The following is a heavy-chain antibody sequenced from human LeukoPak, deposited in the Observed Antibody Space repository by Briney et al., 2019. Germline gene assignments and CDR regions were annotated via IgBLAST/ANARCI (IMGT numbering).Heavy chain of an antibody. J-gene: IGHJ3*02. Sequence: EASVKVSCKASGYTFTGYYMHWVRQAPGQGLEWMGWINPNSGGTNYAQKFQGRVTMTRDTSISTAYMELSRLRSDDTAVYYCARYCSGGSCYDDAFDIWGQGTMVTVSS. CDR2: INPNSGGT. CDR3: ARYCSGGSCYDDAFDI. D-gene: IGHD2-15*01. V-gene: IGHV1-2*02. CDR1: GYTFTGYY.